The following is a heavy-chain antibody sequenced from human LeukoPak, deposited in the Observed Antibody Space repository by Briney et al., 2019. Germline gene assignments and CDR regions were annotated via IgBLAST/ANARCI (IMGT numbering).Heavy chain of an antibody. Sequence: GGSLRLSCAASGFTFSGYAMHWVRQAPGKGLELVAVISYDGSNKYYADSVKGRFTISRDNSKNTLYLQMNSLRAEDTAVYYCAREALLDVIDPSGDWGQGTLVTVSS. CDR1: GFTFSGYA. J-gene: IGHJ4*02. V-gene: IGHV3-30*14. CDR2: ISYDGSNK. CDR3: AREALLDVIDPSGD. D-gene: IGHD3-10*01.